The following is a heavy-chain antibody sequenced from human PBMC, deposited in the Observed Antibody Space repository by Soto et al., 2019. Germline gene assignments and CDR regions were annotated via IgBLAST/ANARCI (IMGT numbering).Heavy chain of an antibody. D-gene: IGHD3-10*01. Sequence: PGGSLSLSCAASGFTFSSYAMSWVRQAPGKGLEWVSAISGSGGSTSYADSVKGRFTISRDNAKNTLYLQMNSLRAEDTAVYYCARDFYGRFDYWGQGTLVTVSS. J-gene: IGHJ4*02. CDR3: ARDFYGRFDY. CDR2: ISGSGGST. CDR1: GFTFSSYA. V-gene: IGHV3-23*01.